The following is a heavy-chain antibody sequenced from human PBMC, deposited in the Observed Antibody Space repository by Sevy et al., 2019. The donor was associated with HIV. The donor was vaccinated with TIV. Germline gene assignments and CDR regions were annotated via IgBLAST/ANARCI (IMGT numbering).Heavy chain of an antibody. Sequence: GGSLRLSCTASGFTFSDYSMSWIRQAPGKGLECVSFISSTTGYTNYADSVKGRFTISRDNAKNSLYLQMNNLRAEDTAVYYCARSLKDWTPSAGHWGQGPLVTVSS. CDR2: ISSTTGYT. D-gene: IGHD1-1*01. CDR3: ARSLKDWTPSAGH. CDR1: GFTFSDYS. J-gene: IGHJ4*02. V-gene: IGHV3-11*06.